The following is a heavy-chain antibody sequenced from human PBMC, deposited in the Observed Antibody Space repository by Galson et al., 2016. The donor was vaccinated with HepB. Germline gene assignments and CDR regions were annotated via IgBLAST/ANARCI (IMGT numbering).Heavy chain of an antibody. V-gene: IGHV3-66*01. CDR2: IYGGGTT. J-gene: IGHJ6*02. CDR3: ARGYGMDG. CDR1: GLTVSSNY. Sequence: SLRLSCAASGLTVSSNYMSWVRQAPGKGLEWVSVIYGGGTTYYADSVKDTFTIARDTSKNTVHLQMTSLRVEDTAVSYCARGYGMDGWGQGTTVTVSS.